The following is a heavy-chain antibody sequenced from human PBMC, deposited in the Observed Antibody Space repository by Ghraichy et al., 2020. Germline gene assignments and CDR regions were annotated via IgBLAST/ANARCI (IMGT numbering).Heavy chain of an antibody. CDR1: DGSFSGYY. J-gene: IGHJ2*01. Sequence: SETLSLTCAVFDGSFSGYYWSWIRQPPGKGLEWIGEINHSGSTNYNPSLKSRVTISLDTSKNQFSLKLSSVTAADTAVYYCARGEGSILTVWYFDLWGRGTLVTVSS. D-gene: IGHD3-9*01. V-gene: IGHV4-34*01. CDR2: INHSGST. CDR3: ARGEGSILTVWYFDL.